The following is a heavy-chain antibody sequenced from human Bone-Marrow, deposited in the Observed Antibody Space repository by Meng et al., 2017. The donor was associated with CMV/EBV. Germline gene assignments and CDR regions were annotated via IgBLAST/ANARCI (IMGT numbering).Heavy chain of an antibody. Sequence: SGVTFRSYARSWVRQAPGKGLEWVSAISGSGGSTYYADSVKGRFTISRDNSKNTLYLQMNSLRAEDTAVYYCAKESLAVAVYWFDDYWGQGTLVTVSS. CDR2: ISGSGGST. CDR1: GVTFRSYA. J-gene: IGHJ4*02. D-gene: IGHD6-19*01. V-gene: IGHV3-23*01. CDR3: AKESLAVAVYWFDDY.